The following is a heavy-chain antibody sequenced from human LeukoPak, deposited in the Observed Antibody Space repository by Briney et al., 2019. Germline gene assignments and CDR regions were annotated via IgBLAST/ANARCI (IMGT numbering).Heavy chain of an antibody. Sequence: PGGSLRLSCAASGFTFSQYWMSWVRQAPGKGLEWVSYISSSSSTIYYADSVKGRFTISRDNAKNSLYLQMNSLRDEGTAVYYCARDAHLRSGAGYFDYWGQGTLVTVSS. CDR3: ARDAHLRSGAGYFDY. V-gene: IGHV3-48*02. CDR2: ISSSSSTI. J-gene: IGHJ4*02. CDR1: GFTFSQYW. D-gene: IGHD2-15*01.